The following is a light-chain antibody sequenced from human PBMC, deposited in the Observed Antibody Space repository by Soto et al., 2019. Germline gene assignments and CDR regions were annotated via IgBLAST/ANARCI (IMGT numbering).Light chain of an antibody. Sequence: EIVLTQSPATLSLSPGERATLSCRASQNIVRYLAWYQQKPGQAPRLLIYDTSNRVTGVPARFSGSGSGTDFSLTISSLEPEDFALYYCQQRDSWPWTFGQGTKVEIK. CDR2: DTS. J-gene: IGKJ1*01. CDR3: QQRDSWPWT. V-gene: IGKV3-11*01. CDR1: QNIVRY.